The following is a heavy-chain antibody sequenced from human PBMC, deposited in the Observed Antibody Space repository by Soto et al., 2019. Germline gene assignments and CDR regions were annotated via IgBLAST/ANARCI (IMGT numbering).Heavy chain of an antibody. D-gene: IGHD1-26*01. J-gene: IGHJ4*02. CDR1: GFTFSSYG. V-gene: IGHV3-30*18. CDR2: ISYDGSNK. CDR3: AKEVGAAVY. Sequence: VQLVESGGGVVQPGRSLRLSCAASGFTFSSYGMHWVRQAPGKGLEWVAVISYDGSNKYYADSVKGRFTISRDNSKNTLYLQMNSLRAEDTAVYYCAKEVGAAVYWGQGTLVTVSS.